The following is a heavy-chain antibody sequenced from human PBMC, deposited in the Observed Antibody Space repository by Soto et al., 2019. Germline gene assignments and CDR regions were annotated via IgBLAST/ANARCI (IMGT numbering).Heavy chain of an antibody. D-gene: IGHD2-15*01. Sequence: QVLLVQSGAEVRKPGASLKVSCKASGYTFTSYDINWVRQATGQGLEWMGWMNPNSGNTGYAQKFQGRVTMTRNTSISTAYMELSSLRSEDTAMYYCARTLYCSGGNCYNPGGSVFVYWGQGTLATVSS. CDR3: ARTLYCSGGNCYNPGGSVFVY. V-gene: IGHV1-8*01. CDR2: MNPNSGNT. J-gene: IGHJ4*02. CDR1: GYTFTSYD.